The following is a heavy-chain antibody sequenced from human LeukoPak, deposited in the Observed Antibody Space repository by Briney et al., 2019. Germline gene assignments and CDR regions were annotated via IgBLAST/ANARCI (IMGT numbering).Heavy chain of an antibody. Sequence: SETLSLTCTVSGGSVSSGSYYWSWIRQPPGKGLEWIGYICYSGSTNYNPSLKSRVTISVDTSKNQFSLKLSSVTAADTAVYYWARDPGSYPTRYYYYYGMDVWGQGTTVTVSS. CDR2: ICYSGST. J-gene: IGHJ6*02. V-gene: IGHV4-61*01. D-gene: IGHD1-26*01. CDR3: ARDPGSYPTRYYYYYGMDV. CDR1: GGSVSSGSYY.